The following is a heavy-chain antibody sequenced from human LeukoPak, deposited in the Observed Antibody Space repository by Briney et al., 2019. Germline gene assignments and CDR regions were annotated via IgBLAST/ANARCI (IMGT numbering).Heavy chain of an antibody. CDR2: IYYSGST. CDR3: ASVPYDIPRANAFDI. CDR1: GGSISSGGYY. J-gene: IGHJ3*02. Sequence: SQTLSLTCIVSGGSISSGGYYWSWIRQHPGKGLEWIGYIYYSGSTYYNPSLKSRVTISVDTSKNQFSLKLSSVTAADTAVYYCASVPYDIPRANAFDIWGQGTMVTVSP. D-gene: IGHD3-9*01. V-gene: IGHV4-31*03.